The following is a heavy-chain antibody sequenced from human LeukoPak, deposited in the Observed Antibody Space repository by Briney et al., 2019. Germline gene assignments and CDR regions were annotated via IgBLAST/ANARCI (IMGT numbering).Heavy chain of an antibody. CDR2: ISGSGGST. CDR1: GFTFSSYA. Sequence: PGGSLRLSCAASGFTFSSYAMSWVRQAPGKGLEWVSAISGSGGSTYYADSVKGRFTISRDNSKNTLYLQMNSLRAEDTAVYYCAKGSGRTQRLGTYFDYWGQGTLVTVSS. J-gene: IGHJ4*02. CDR3: AKGSGRTQRLGTYFDY. V-gene: IGHV3-23*01. D-gene: IGHD6-19*01.